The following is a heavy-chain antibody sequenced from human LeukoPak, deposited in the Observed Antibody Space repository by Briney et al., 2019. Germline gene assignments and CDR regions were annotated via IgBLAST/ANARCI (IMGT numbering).Heavy chain of an antibody. V-gene: IGHV1-69*13. D-gene: IGHD3-16*01. Sequence: GVSVKVSCKASGGTFSSYAISWVRQAPGQGLEWMGGIIPIFGTANYAQKFQGRVTITADESTSTAYMELSSLRSEDTAVYYCARAPDRGNYYYYGMDVWGQGTTVTVSS. CDR1: GGTFSSYA. CDR3: ARAPDRGNYYYYGMDV. CDR2: IIPIFGTA. J-gene: IGHJ6*02.